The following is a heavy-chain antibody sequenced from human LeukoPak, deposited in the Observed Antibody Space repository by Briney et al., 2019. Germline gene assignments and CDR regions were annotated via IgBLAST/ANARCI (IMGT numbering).Heavy chain of an antibody. V-gene: IGHV3-30*03. J-gene: IGHJ4*02. CDR1: GFTFSSYG. CDR3: ARPHRHRGYSYGYGPDC. D-gene: IGHD5-18*01. CDR2: ISYDGSNK. Sequence: PGGSLRLSCAASGFTFSSYGMHWVRQAPGKGLEWVAVISYDGSNKYYADSVKGRFTISRDNSKNTLYLQMNSLRAEDTAVYYCARPHRHRGYSYGYGPDCWGQGTLVTVSS.